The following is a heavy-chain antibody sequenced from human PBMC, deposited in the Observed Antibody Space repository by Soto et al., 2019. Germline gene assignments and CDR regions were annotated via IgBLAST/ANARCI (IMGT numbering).Heavy chain of an antibody. J-gene: IGHJ4*02. CDR1: GFTVSNNY. V-gene: IGHV3-53*01. D-gene: IGHD5-18*01. CDR2: IYSSGST. Sequence: GGSLRRTCVVSGFTVSNNYITWMRQAPGKGLEWVPFIYSSGSTYYADSVKGRFTISRDNFKNTLYLQMNSLRAEDTAVYYCARGYSYTQPVFDYWGQGTLVTVSS. CDR3: ARGYSYTQPVFDY.